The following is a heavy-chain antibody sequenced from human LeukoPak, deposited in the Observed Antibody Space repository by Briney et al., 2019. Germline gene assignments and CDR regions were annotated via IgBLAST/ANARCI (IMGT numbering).Heavy chain of an antibody. J-gene: IGHJ4*02. CDR1: GFTFSSYA. V-gene: IGHV4-39*01. CDR2: IYYSGST. CDR3: ARGLTFDY. Sequence: PGGSLRLSCAASGFTFSSYAMNWVRQAPGKGLEWIGSIYYSGSTYYNPSLKSRVTISVDTSKNQFSLKLSSVTAADTAVYYCARGLTFDYWGQGTLVTVSS.